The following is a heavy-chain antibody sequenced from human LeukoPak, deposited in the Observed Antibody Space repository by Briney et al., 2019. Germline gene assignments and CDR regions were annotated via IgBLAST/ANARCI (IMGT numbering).Heavy chain of an antibody. CDR2: ISSSSSTI. CDR1: GFTVSSNY. D-gene: IGHD3-16*02. J-gene: IGHJ5*02. CDR3: ARTITFGGVIVNGGNWFDP. V-gene: IGHV3-48*04. Sequence: PGGSLRLSCAASGFTVSSNYMSWVRQAPGKGLEWVSYISSSSSTIYYADSVKGRFTISRDNAKNSLYLQMNSLRAEDTAVYYCARTITFGGVIVNGGNWFDPWGQGTLVTVSS.